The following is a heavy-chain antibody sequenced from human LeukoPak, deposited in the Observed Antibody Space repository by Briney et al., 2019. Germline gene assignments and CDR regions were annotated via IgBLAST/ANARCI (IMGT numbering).Heavy chain of an antibody. J-gene: IGHJ4*02. D-gene: IGHD2/OR15-2a*01. CDR1: GFTFSRYG. V-gene: IGHV3-30*18. CDR2: ISYDGSHE. CDR3: AKDMDLSFHY. Sequence: GRSLRLSCAASGFTFSRYGMHWVRQAPGKGLEWVAVISYDGSHEYYTDSVKGRFTISRDNSKNTLYLQMNSLTAEDTAVYYCAKDMDLSFHYWGQGTLVTVSS.